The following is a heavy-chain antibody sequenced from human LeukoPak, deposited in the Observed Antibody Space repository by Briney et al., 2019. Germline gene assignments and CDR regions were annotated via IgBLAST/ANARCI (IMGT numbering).Heavy chain of an antibody. CDR1: GFTFSSYA. CDR2: ISGSGGST. V-gene: IGHV3-23*01. Sequence: PGGSLRLSCAASGFTFSSYAMSWVRQALGKGLEWVSAISGSGGSTYYADSVKGRFTISRDNAKNTLYLQMNSLRAEDAALYYCAKDQPEAYFDYWGQGTLVTVSS. D-gene: IGHD1-14*01. J-gene: IGHJ4*02. CDR3: AKDQPEAYFDY.